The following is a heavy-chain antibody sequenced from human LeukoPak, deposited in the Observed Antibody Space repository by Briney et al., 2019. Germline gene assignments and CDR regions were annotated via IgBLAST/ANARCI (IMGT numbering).Heavy chain of an antibody. Sequence: SETLSLTCTVSGGSISSYYWSWIRQPPGKGLEWIGEINHSGSTNYNPSLKSRVTISVDTSKNQFSLKLSSVTAADTAVYYCARPRYYYDPRAAFDIWGQGTMVTVSS. J-gene: IGHJ3*02. V-gene: IGHV4-34*01. CDR2: INHSGST. CDR1: GGSISSYY. CDR3: ARPRYYYDPRAAFDI. D-gene: IGHD3-22*01.